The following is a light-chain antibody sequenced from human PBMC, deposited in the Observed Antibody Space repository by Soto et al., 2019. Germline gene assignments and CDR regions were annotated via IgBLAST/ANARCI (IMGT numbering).Light chain of an antibody. CDR1: QNLGTLY. CDR3: QQYGSSSWT. V-gene: IGKV3-20*01. CDR2: SAS. Sequence: EIVMTQSPATLSVSPGERGTLSCRASQNLGTLYLAWFQQKSGQAPRLLIYSASRRATGIPDRFTGSGSGTDFTLTISRLEPEDFAVYYCQQYGSSSWTFGQGTKVDIK. J-gene: IGKJ1*01.